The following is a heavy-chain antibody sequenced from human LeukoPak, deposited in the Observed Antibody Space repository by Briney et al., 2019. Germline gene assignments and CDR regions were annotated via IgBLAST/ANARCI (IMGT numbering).Heavy chain of an antibody. CDR1: GFTFSNYA. CDR2: ISGSGYST. Sequence: GGSLRLSCAASGFTFSNYAMSWVRQAPGKGLEWISTISGSGYSTYYADSVKGRVTISRDSSKNTVYLQMNSLRAEDTAVYYCAKDRQQQRGLCAFDIWGQGTMVTVSS. J-gene: IGHJ3*02. CDR3: AKDRQQQRGLCAFDI. V-gene: IGHV3-23*01. D-gene: IGHD6-13*01.